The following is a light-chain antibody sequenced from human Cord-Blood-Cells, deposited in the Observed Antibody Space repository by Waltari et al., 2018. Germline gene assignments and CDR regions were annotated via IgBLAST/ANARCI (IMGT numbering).Light chain of an antibody. V-gene: IGKV1-8*01. J-gene: IGKJ2*01. Sequence: AIRITQSPSSLSASTGDRVTITCRASQGISSYLAWYQQKPGKAPKLLIYAASTLQSGGPSRFSGRGSGTDFTLTISCLQSEDFATYYFQQYYSYPPYTFGQGTKLEIK. CDR2: AAS. CDR3: QQYYSYPPYT. CDR1: QGISSY.